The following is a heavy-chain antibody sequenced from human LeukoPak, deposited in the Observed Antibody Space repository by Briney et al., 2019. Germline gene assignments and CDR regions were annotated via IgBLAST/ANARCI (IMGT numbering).Heavy chain of an antibody. V-gene: IGHV3-23*01. CDR1: GFTFSSYV. J-gene: IGHJ4*02. D-gene: IGHD1-7*01. CDR2: ISGSSGTT. CDR3: AKVYNWNYDY. Sequence: PGGSLRLSCAASGFTFSSYVMSWVRQAPGKGLEWVSSISGSSGTTNYADSVKGRFTISRDNSKNTLYLQMNSLRAEDTAIYYCAKVYNWNYDYWGQGTLVTVSS.